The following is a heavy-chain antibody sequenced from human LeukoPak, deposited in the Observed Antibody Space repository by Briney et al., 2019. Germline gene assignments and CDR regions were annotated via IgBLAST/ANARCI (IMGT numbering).Heavy chain of an antibody. Sequence: GGSLRLSSAASGFTFINYVLSWVRQAPGKGLEWVSTICGSGGSTYYRESVRGRFTLSRDNSKNSVYLQMDSMRAEDTAVYYCAKELRGKSRGYYLRGDYFDDWGQGTLVTVSS. J-gene: IGHJ4*02. CDR2: ICGSGGST. D-gene: IGHD3-22*01. CDR3: AKELRGKSRGYYLRGDYFDD. CDR1: GFTFINYV. V-gene: IGHV3-23*01.